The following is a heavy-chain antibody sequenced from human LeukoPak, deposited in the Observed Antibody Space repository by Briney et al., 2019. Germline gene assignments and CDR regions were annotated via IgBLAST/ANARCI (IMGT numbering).Heavy chain of an antibody. CDR2: ISSSSSTI. J-gene: IGHJ4*02. D-gene: IGHD6-13*01. V-gene: IGHV3-48*01. CDR1: GFTFSSYG. Sequence: GRSLRLSCAASGFTFSSYGMHWVRQAPGKGLEWVSYISSSSSTIYYADSVKGRFTISRDNAKNSLYLQMNSLRAEDTAVYYCARDPFIAAAGHFDYWGQGTLVTVSS. CDR3: ARDPFIAAAGHFDY.